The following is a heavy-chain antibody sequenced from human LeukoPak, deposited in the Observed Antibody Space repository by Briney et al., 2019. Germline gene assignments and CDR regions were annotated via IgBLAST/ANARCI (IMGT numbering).Heavy chain of an antibody. Sequence: GGSLRLSCAASGFTFSSYSMNWVRQAPGKGLEWVSSISSSSSYIYYADSAKGRFTISRDNAKNSLYLQMNSLRAEDRAVYYCARTMVTFDYWGPGNPGHRLL. J-gene: IGHJ4*02. CDR1: GFTFSSYS. D-gene: IGHD5-18*01. CDR2: ISSSSSYI. V-gene: IGHV3-21*01. CDR3: ARTMVTFDY.